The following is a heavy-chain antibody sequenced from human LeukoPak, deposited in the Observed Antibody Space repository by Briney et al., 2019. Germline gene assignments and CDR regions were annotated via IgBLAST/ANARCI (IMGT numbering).Heavy chain of an antibody. CDR3: ARSEAVAWSFDL. V-gene: IGHV3-53*01. D-gene: IGHD6-19*01. CDR1: GFTVSSNY. J-gene: IGHJ2*01. Sequence: GGSLRLSCAASGFTVSSNYMSWVRQAPGKGLEWVSVIYSGGSTYYADSVKGRFTISRDNSKNTLYLQMNSLRAEDTAVYYCARSEAVAWSFDLWGRGTLVTVSS. CDR2: IYSGGST.